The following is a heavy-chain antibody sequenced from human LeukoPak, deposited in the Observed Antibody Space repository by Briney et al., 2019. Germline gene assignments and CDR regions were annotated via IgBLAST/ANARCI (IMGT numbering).Heavy chain of an antibody. CDR1: GFTFSHYS. J-gene: IGHJ4*02. V-gene: IGHV3-48*01. Sequence: GGSLRLSCAASGFTFSHYSMNWVRQAPGKGLQWVSYISTSSSTIYYADSVKGRFTISRDNAKNSLYLQMSSLRAEDTAVYYCAREYYGDPDYWGQGTLVTVSS. CDR2: ISTSSSTI. CDR3: AREYYGDPDY. D-gene: IGHD4-17*01.